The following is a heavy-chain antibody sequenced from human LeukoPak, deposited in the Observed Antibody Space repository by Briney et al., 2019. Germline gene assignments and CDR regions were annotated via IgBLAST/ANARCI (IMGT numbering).Heavy chain of an antibody. J-gene: IGHJ4*02. CDR3: ARSRPVPTYYYDSSGYYLFDY. CDR2: ISAYNGNT. V-gene: IGHV1-18*01. D-gene: IGHD3-22*01. Sequence: ASVKVSCKASGYTFTSYGISWVRQAPGQGLEWMGWISAYNGNTNYAQKLQGRVTMTTDTSTSTAYMELRSMRSDDTAVYYCARSRPVPTYYYDSSGYYLFDYWGQGTLVTVSS. CDR1: GYTFTSYG.